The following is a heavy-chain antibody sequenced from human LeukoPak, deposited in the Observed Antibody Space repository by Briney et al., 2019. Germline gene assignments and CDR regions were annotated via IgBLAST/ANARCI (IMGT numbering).Heavy chain of an antibody. Sequence: GGSLRLSCAASGFTFSSYGMHWVRQAPGKGLEWVAFIRYDGSNKYYADSVKGRFTISRDNSKNTLYLQMNSLRAEDTAVYFCARGSPNVAARNNWFDPWGQGTLVTVSS. CDR2: IRYDGSNK. J-gene: IGHJ5*02. V-gene: IGHV3-30*02. CDR1: GFTFSSYG. CDR3: ARGSPNVAARNNWFDP. D-gene: IGHD6-6*01.